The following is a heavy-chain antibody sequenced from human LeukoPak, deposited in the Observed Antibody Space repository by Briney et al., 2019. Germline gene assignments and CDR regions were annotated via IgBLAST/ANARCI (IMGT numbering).Heavy chain of an antibody. D-gene: IGHD5-12*01. CDR2: INHSGST. CDR3: ARLGPSGYGIDY. J-gene: IGHJ4*02. Sequence: PSETLSLTCAVYGGSLSGYYWSWIRQPPGKGLEWIGEINHSGSTNYNPSLKSRVTISGDTSKNQFSLKLSSVTAADTAVYYCARLGPSGYGIDYWGQGTLVTVFS. V-gene: IGHV4-34*01. CDR1: GGSLSGYY.